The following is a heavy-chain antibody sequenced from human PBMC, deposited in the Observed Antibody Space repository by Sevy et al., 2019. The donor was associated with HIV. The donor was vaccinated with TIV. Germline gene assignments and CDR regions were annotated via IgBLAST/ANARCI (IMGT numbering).Heavy chain of an antibody. CDR2: ISGFGDKT. D-gene: IGHD1-1*01. Sequence: GGSLRRSCAVSGVTFSDYAMSWVRQAPGKGLEWVSFISGFGDKTYYADSVRGRFNISRDNSKNTLHLKMNSLRAEDTAVYYCAKAGGINWFYYYYGMDVWGQGTTVTVSS. CDR3: AKAGGINWFYYYYGMDV. J-gene: IGHJ6*02. V-gene: IGHV3-23*01. CDR1: GVTFSDYA.